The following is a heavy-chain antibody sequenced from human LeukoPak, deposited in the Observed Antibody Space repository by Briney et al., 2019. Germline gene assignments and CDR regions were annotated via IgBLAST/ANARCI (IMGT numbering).Heavy chain of an antibody. Sequence: RPGGSLRLSCAASGFTFDDYGMSWVRQAPGKGLEWVSGINWNGGSTGYADSVKGRFTISRDNAKNSLYLQMNSLRAEDTAVYYCARDRSSSKSEYYYYMDVWGKGTTVTVSS. V-gene: IGHV3-20*04. CDR3: ARDRSSSKSEYYYYMDV. J-gene: IGHJ6*03. D-gene: IGHD6-13*01. CDR1: GFTFDDYG. CDR2: INWNGGST.